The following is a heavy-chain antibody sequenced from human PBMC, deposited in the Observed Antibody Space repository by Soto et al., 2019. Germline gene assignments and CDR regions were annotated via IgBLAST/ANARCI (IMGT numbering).Heavy chain of an antibody. CDR3: AREGGVLRLSNWFAS. D-gene: IGHD3-3*01. Sequence: XTLSLACTVSGXSLTSTGYYWSWGRQSPGKGLEWIGYSYYNGHTNYNDSLKSRATISVDTSKNQFSLNLTSATAAHTGVYYCAREGGVLRLSNWFASWGQGIQGTVSS. V-gene: IGHV4-61*08. CDR1: GXSLTSTGYY. CDR2: SYYNGHT. J-gene: IGHJ5*01.